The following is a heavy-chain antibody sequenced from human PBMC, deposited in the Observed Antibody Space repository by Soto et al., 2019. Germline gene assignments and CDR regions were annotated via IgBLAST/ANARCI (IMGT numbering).Heavy chain of an antibody. V-gene: IGHV3-23*01. CDR1: GFTFSSYA. CDR2: ISVTGDT. CDR3: AKSLSTATSFDY. Sequence: LRLSCAASGFTFSSYAMNWVRQAPGKGPEWVSHISVTGDTYYADSVKGRFTISRDNSKNTLFLQMNSLRAEDTAVYYCAKSLSTATSFDYWGQGTPVTVSS. J-gene: IGHJ4*02.